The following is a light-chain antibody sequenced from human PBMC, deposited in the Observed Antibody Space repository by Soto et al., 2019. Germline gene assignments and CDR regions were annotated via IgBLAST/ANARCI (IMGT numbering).Light chain of an antibody. CDR3: QQYGDRPRT. CDR1: QYIGSA. CDR2: DAS. J-gene: IGKJ1*01. Sequence: EVVLTQSPATLSVSPGDRATLSCRASQYIGSAVAWYHQRSGQAPRLLIFDASIRVPTTPARFSGSVSGTEFTLTISSLEYEDFAVYFCQQYGDRPRTFGQGPKVDIK. V-gene: IGKV3-15*01.